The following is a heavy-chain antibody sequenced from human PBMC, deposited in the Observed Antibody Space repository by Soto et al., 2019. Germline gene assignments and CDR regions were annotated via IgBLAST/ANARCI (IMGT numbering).Heavy chain of an antibody. CDR1: GGVFRNYA. CDR3: ARDRWGSYSFDS. CDR2: IIPVFGTA. Sequence: QVQLVQSGAEVKKPGSSVKVSCKASGGVFRNYAINWVRQAPGQGLEWMGGIIPVFGTADYPQKFQGRVTMSADESTTTAYMELTILNTEDTAVYFCARDRWGSYSFDSWGQGTLVTVAS. D-gene: IGHD1-26*01. J-gene: IGHJ5*01. V-gene: IGHV1-69*01.